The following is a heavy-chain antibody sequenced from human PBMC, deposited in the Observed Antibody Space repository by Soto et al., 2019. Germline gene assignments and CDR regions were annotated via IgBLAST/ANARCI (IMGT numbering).Heavy chain of an antibody. CDR3: ARVMITFGGVIVRVSWFDP. V-gene: IGHV4-4*02. Sequence: QVQLQESGPGLVKPSGTLSLTCAVSGGSISSSNWWSWVRQPPGKGLEWMGEIYHSGGTNYNPSRKSRVTISVDKSKNQFSLKLSSVTAADTAVYYCARVMITFGGVIVRVSWFDPWGQGTLVTVSS. CDR2: IYHSGGT. J-gene: IGHJ5*02. D-gene: IGHD3-16*02. CDR1: GGSISSSNW.